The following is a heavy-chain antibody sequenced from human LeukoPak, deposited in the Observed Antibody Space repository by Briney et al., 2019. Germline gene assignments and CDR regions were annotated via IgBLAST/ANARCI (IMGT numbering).Heavy chain of an antibody. CDR3: ARGDDYGEPNWFDP. J-gene: IGHJ5*02. V-gene: IGHV2-70*11. D-gene: IGHD4-17*01. Sequence: SGPTLVNPTQTLTLTCTFSGFSLSTSGVGVGWIRQPPGKALEWLARIDWDDDKYYSTSLKTRLTISKDTSKNQVVLTMTNMDPVDTATYYCARGDDYGEPNWFDPWGQGTLVTVSS. CDR2: IDWDDDK. CDR1: GFSLSTSGVG.